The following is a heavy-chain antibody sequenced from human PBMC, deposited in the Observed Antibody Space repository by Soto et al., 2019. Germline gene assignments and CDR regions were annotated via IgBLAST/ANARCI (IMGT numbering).Heavy chain of an antibody. D-gene: IGHD6-19*01. V-gene: IGHV1-18*01. Sequence: QVQLVQSGAEVKKRGASVKVSCKASGYMFYSYGMSWLRQAPGQGLEWIGWISGYNGKTDLAQKFQGRVTMTTEASTSTVYMELTSLRFDDTALYYCARDETYTAGWYFEHWGQGTLVTVPS. CDR1: GYMFYSYG. J-gene: IGHJ4*02. CDR2: ISGYNGKT. CDR3: ARDETYTAGWYFEH.